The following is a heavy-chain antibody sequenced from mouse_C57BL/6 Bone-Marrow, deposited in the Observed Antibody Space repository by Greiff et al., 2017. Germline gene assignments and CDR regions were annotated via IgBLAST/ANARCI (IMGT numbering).Heavy chain of an antibody. V-gene: IGHV6-6*01. CDR3: TRGADWFAY. CDR1: GFTFSDSW. Sequence: EVLLLESGAGLVQPGGSMKLSCAASGFTFSDSWMDWVRQSPEKGLEWVAEIRNKANNHATYYAESVKGRFTISRDNSKSSVYLQMNSLRAVDTGIYDCTRGADWFAYWGQATLVTVSA. J-gene: IGHJ3*01. D-gene: IGHD6-1*01. CDR2: IRNKANNHAT.